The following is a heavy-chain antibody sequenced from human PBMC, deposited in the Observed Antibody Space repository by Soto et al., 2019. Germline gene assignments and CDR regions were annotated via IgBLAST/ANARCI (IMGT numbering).Heavy chain of an antibody. CDR2: IIPIFGTA. D-gene: IGHD6-13*01. V-gene: IGHV1-69*13. CDR3: ARVAYRSRGGGADYYYYGMDV. Sequence: SVKVSCKASGGTFSSYAISWVRQAPGQGLEWMGGIIPIFGTANYAQKFQGRVTITADESTSTAYMELSSLRSEDTAVYYCARVAYRSRGGGADYYYYGMDVWGQGTTVTVSS. J-gene: IGHJ6*02. CDR1: GGTFSSYA.